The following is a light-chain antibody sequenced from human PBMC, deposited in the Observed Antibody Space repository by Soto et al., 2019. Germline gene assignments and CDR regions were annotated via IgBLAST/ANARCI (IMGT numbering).Light chain of an antibody. CDR1: TGAVTSAYY. V-gene: IGLV7-43*01. CDR2: STD. J-gene: IGLJ2*01. Sequence: QTVVTQEPSLTVSPGGTVTLTCASSTGAVTSAYYPNWFQQKPGQAPRALIYSTDSKHSGTPARFSGSLLGGKAALTLSGVQPEDEADYYCLLYYGAAVVFGGGTKVTVL. CDR3: LLYYGAAVV.